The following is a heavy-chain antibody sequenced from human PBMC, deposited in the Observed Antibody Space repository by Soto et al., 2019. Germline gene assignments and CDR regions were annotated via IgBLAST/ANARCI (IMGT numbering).Heavy chain of an antibody. Sequence: EVQLLESGGGLVQPGGSLRLSCAASGFTFSNYAMGWVRQAPGRGLEWVSITRGNGISTYYADSVKGRFTTTRDNSKNTLFLQMNSLGAEDTAIYYCAKRSSAWPGYFDYWGQGTVVTVSS. CDR2: TRGNGIST. D-gene: IGHD6-19*01. CDR1: GFTFSNYA. V-gene: IGHV3-23*01. CDR3: AKRSSAWPGYFDY. J-gene: IGHJ4*02.